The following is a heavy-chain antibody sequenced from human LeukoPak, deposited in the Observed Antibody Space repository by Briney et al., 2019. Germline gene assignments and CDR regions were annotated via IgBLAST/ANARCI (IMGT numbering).Heavy chain of an antibody. J-gene: IGHJ4*02. D-gene: IGHD6-19*01. CDR2: IYYSGST. CDR1: GGSISSYY. CDR3: ARDYSGSRAY. V-gene: IGHV4-59*12. Sequence: SETLSLTCTVSGGSISSYYWSWIRQPPGKGLEWIGYIYYSGSTNYNPSLKSRVTISVDTSKNQFSLKLSSVTAADTAVYYCARDYSGSRAYWGQGTLVTVSS.